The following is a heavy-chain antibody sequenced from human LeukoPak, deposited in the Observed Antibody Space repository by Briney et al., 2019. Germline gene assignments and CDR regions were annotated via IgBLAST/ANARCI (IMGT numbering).Heavy chain of an antibody. D-gene: IGHD3-10*01. CDR2: IYYSGST. CDR3: ARHNYDSGSLRGANWFDP. Sequence: SETLSLTCTVSGGSISSYYWSWIRQPPGKGLEWIGYIYYSGSTNYNPSLKSRVTISVDTSKNQFSLKLSSVTAADTAVYYCARHNYDSGSLRGANWFDPWGQGTLVTVSS. V-gene: IGHV4-59*08. J-gene: IGHJ5*02. CDR1: GGSISSYY.